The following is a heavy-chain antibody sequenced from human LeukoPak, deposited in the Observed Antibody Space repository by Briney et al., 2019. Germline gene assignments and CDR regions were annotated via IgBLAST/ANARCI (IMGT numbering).Heavy chain of an antibody. V-gene: IGHV4-39*07. D-gene: IGHD3-9*01. CDR2: IYYSGRT. CDR1: YGSISDISYY. CDR3: ASAYYGILGGHFDY. J-gene: IGHJ4*02. Sequence: SETLSLTCTVSYGSISDISYYWGWIRQPPGKGLEWIGSIYYSGRTYYNSSLKSRVTISVDTSKNQFSLKVTSVTAADTAVYYCASAYYGILGGHFDYWGQGTLVTVSS.